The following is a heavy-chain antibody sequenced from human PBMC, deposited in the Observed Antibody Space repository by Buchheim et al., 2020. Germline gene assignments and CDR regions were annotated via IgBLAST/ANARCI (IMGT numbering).Heavy chain of an antibody. CDR3: ARVGGYSSSLALFDY. Sequence: QVQLVESGGGVVQPGRSLRLSCAASGFTFSSYAMHWVRQAPGKGLEWVAVISYDGSNKYYADSVKGRFTISRDNSKNTLYLQMNSLRAEDTAVYYCARVGGYSSSLALFDYWGQGTL. V-gene: IGHV3-30-3*01. J-gene: IGHJ4*02. CDR1: GFTFSSYA. D-gene: IGHD6-6*01. CDR2: ISYDGSNK.